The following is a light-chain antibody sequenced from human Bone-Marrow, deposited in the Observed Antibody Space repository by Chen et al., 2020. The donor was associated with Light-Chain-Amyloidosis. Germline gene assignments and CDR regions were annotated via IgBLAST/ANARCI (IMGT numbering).Light chain of an antibody. CDR1: NIGSTS. Sequence: SYVLTQPSSVSVAPGQTATIACGGNNIGSTSVHWYQQTPGQAPLLFVYDDSDRPSGIPERLSGSNSGNTATLTISRVEAGDEADYYCQVWARSSDRPVFGGGTKLTVL. J-gene: IGLJ3*02. V-gene: IGLV3-21*02. CDR3: QVWARSSDRPV. CDR2: DDS.